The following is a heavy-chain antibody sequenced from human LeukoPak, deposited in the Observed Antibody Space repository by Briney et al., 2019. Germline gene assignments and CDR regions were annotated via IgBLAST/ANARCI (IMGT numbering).Heavy chain of an antibody. CDR3: ARLGIAAAGGDAFDI. J-gene: IGHJ3*02. CDR2: IYHSGSI. D-gene: IGHD6-13*01. CDR1: GYSISSGYY. Sequence: SETLSLTCTVSGYSISSGYYWGWIRQPPGKGLEWIGSIYHSGSIYYNPSLKSRVTISVDTSKNQFSLKLSSVTAADTAVYYCARLGIAAAGGDAFDIWGQGTMVTVSS. V-gene: IGHV4-38-2*02.